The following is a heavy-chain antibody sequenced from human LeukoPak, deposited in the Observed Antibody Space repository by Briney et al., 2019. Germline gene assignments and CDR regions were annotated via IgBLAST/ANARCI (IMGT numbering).Heavy chain of an antibody. J-gene: IGHJ6*01. Sequence: ASVKVSCKASGYTFTSYGISWVRQAPGQGLEWMGWISTYNGYANYAQKVQGRVTMTTETSTSTAYMELRSLRSDDTAVYYCARNSSDWYGYMDLWAGETTVTVSS. CDR2: ISTYNGYA. CDR1: GYTFTSYG. D-gene: IGHD6-19*01. CDR3: ARNSSDWYGYMDL. V-gene: IGHV1-18*01.